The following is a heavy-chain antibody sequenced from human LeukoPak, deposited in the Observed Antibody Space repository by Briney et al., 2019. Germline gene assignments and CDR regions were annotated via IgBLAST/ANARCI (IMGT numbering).Heavy chain of an antibody. J-gene: IGHJ4*02. CDR1: GFTFSSYS. V-gene: IGHV3-21*01. Sequence: GGSLRLSCAASGFTFSSYSMNWARQAPGKGLEWVSSISSSSSYIYYADSVKGRFTISRDNAKNSLYLQMNSLRAEDTAVYYCARGSFGSFDYWGQGTLVTVSS. CDR3: ARGSFGSFDY. CDR2: ISSSSSYI. D-gene: IGHD2-15*01.